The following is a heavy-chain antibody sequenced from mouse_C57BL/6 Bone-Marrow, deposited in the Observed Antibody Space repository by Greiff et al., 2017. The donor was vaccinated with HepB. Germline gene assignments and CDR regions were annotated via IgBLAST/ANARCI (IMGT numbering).Heavy chain of an antibody. D-gene: IGHD1-1*01. CDR3: AGPEGGPYYYGWYFDV. CDR1: GYAFSSSW. V-gene: IGHV1-82*01. J-gene: IGHJ1*03. CDR2: IYPGDGDT. Sequence: QVQLQQSGPELVKPGASVKISCKASGYAFSSSWMNWVKQRPGKGLEWIGRIYPGDGDTNYNGKFKGKATLTADKSSSTAYMQLSSLTAEDSAVYFCAGPEGGPYYYGWYFDVWGTGTTVTVSS.